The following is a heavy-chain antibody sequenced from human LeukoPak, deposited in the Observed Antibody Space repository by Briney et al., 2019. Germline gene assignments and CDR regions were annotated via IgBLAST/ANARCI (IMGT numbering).Heavy chain of an antibody. CDR3: ARVGDGDFGVVIMGGRLKKDYYMDV. D-gene: IGHD3-3*01. J-gene: IGHJ6*03. Sequence: SETLSLTCTVSGGSISSYYWSWIRQPPGKGLEWIGYIYYSGSTNYNPSLKSRVTISVDTSKNQFSLKLSSVTAADTAVYYCARVGDGDFGVVIMGGRLKKDYYMDVWGKGTTVTVSS. CDR1: GGSISSYY. V-gene: IGHV4-59*12. CDR2: IYYSGST.